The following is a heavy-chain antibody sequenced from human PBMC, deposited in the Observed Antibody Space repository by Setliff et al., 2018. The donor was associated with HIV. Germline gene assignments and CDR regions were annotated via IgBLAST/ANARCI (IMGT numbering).Heavy chain of an antibody. CDR2: MSTYSGNT. CDR3: ARKYTGGPLDY. D-gene: IGHD6-19*01. V-gene: IGHV1-18*01. Sequence: ASVKVSCKAYGYTFINYGITWVRQAPGQGLEWMGWMSTYSGNTHYAQKLQGRVTMTTDTSTSTAYMELRSLRSDDTAMYYCARKYTGGPLDYWGQGTLVTVSS. CDR1: GYTFINYG. J-gene: IGHJ4*02.